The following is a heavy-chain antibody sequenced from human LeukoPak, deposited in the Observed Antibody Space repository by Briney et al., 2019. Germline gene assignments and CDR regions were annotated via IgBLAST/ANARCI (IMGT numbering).Heavy chain of an antibody. J-gene: IGHJ6*03. CDR2: IKQDGSEK. CDR3: ARKGGAAAGTSYYYYYMDV. D-gene: IGHD6-13*01. CDR1: GFTFTTYW. V-gene: IGHV3-7*01. Sequence: GGSLRLSCAASGFTFTTYWMGWVRQAPGKGLEWVASIKQDGSEKYYVDSVKGRFTISRDNAKNSLYLQMNSLRAEDTAVYYCARKGGAAAGTSYYYYYMDVWGKGTTVTISS.